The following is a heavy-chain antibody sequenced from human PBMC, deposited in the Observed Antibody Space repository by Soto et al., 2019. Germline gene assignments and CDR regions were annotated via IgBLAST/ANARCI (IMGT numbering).Heavy chain of an antibody. D-gene: IGHD2-2*01. CDR3: AVVPAANGHYGMDV. Sequence: EVQLVESGGGLVQPGGSLRLSCAASGFTFSSYSMNWVRQAPGKGLEWVSYISSSSSTIYYADSVKGRFTISRDNAXNSLYLKMNSLRAEDTAVYYCAVVPAANGHYGMDVWGQGTTVTVSS. CDR1: GFTFSSYS. CDR2: ISSSSSTI. J-gene: IGHJ6*02. V-gene: IGHV3-48*01.